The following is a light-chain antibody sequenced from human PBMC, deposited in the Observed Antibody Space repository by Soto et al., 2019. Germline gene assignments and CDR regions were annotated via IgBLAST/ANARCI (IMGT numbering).Light chain of an antibody. CDR2: AAS. V-gene: IGKV1-39*01. CDR3: QQSYSTPIT. J-gene: IGKJ5*01. CDR1: QSISSY. Sequence: DIQMTQSPSSLSTSVGDRVTNTCRASQSISSYLNWYQQKPGKAPTLLIYAASSLQSGVPSRFSGSGSGTDFTLTISSLQPEDFATYYCQQSYSTPITFGQGTRLEIK.